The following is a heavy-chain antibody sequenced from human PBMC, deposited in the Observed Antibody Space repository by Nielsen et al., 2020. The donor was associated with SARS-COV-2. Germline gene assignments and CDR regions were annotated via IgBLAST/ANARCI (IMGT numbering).Heavy chain of an antibody. CDR3: AKDIGYSSGGSDY. CDR1: GFTFDDYA. Sequence: SLKISCAASGFTFDDYAMHWVRQAPGKGLEWVSGISWNSGSIGYADSVKGRFTISRDNSKNSLYLQMNSLRAEDTALYYCAKDIGYSSGGSDYWGQRTLVTVSS. J-gene: IGHJ4*02. V-gene: IGHV3-9*01. CDR2: ISWNSGSI. D-gene: IGHD6-19*01.